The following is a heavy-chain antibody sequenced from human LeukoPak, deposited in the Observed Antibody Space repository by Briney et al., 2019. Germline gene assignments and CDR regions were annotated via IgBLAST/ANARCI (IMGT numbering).Heavy chain of an antibody. CDR1: GYSFNRHL. CDR2: IYPGDSDI. D-gene: IGHD3-10*01. V-gene: IGHV5-51*01. J-gene: IGHJ4*02. CDR3: ARLNDYGSGHCRVLEC. Sequence: GESLNISCKASGYSFNRHLIVWVRQMPGKGLELMGIIYPGDSDIRYRRTFQGQVSISAEESITNDYLQWSSLKASETASYYCARLNDYGSGHCRVLECWGQGTLVTVS.